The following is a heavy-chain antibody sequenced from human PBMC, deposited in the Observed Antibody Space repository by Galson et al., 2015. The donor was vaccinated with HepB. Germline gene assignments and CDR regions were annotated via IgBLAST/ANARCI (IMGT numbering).Heavy chain of an antibody. Sequence: SCKASGYTFTGYYMHWVLQAPGQGLEWMGWINPNSGGTNYAQRFQGRVTMTRDTSISTAYMELSRLRSDDTAVYYCARDKREYDFWSGYYPYNWFDPWGQGTLVTVSS. CDR1: GYTFTGYY. V-gene: IGHV1-2*02. D-gene: IGHD3-3*01. CDR3: ARDKREYDFWSGYYPYNWFDP. CDR2: INPNSGGT. J-gene: IGHJ5*02.